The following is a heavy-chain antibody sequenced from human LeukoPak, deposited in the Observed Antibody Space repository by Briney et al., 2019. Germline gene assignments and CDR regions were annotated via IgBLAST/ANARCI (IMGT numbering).Heavy chain of an antibody. CDR3: ARAGSYGYYWYFDL. D-gene: IGHD5-18*01. V-gene: IGHV6-1*01. CDR1: GCSVSSTSAT. CDR2: TYYRSKWYN. J-gene: IGHJ2*01. Sequence: QSAPGLSKPSPTLSLTCAISGCSVSSTSATLNWIRQSSYRGLERQARTYYRSKWYNDYAVSVKSRITINPDTSKKQFSLLLNSVTPEDTAVYYCARAGSYGYYWYFDLWGRGTLATVSS.